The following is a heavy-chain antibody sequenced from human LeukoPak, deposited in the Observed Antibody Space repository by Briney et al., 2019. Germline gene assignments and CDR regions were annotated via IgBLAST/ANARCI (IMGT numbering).Heavy chain of an antibody. Sequence: GGSLRLSCAASGFTFSSYNMNWVRQAPGKGLEWVSHISSSSRTIYYADSVKGRFTISRDNAKSSLYLQMNSLRAEDTAVYYCARDYYDSSGYYNYFDFWGQGTLVTVSS. CDR3: ARDYYDSSGYYNYFDF. D-gene: IGHD3-22*01. V-gene: IGHV3-48*01. CDR2: ISSSSRTI. J-gene: IGHJ4*02. CDR1: GFTFSSYN.